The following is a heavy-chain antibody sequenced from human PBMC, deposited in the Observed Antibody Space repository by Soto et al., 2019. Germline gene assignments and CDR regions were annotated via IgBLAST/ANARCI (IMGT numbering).Heavy chain of an antibody. D-gene: IGHD3-3*01. CDR2: IYYSGST. J-gene: IGHJ4*02. CDR1: GGSISSGDYY. Sequence: QVQLQESGPGLVKPSQTLSLTCTVSGGSISSGDYYWSWIRQPPGKGLEWIGYIYYSGSTYYNPSLKSRVTISVDTSKNQFSLKLSSVTAADTAVYYCARVWPPSAWSGYYKGEYYFDYWGQGTLVTVSS. CDR3: ARVWPPSAWSGYYKGEYYFDY. V-gene: IGHV4-30-4*01.